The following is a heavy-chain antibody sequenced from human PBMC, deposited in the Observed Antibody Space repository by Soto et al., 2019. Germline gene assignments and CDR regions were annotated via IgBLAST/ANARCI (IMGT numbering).Heavy chain of an antibody. D-gene: IGHD3-10*01. CDR2: IYWDDDK. Sequence: SGPTLVKPTQTLTLTCTFSGFSLSTSGVGVGWIRQPPGKALEWLALIYWDDDKSYSPSRKSRLTITKDTSKNQVVLTMTNMDPVDTATYYCAHSSMVRGVIITFDYWGQGTLVTVSS. CDR3: AHSSMVRGVIITFDY. V-gene: IGHV2-5*02. J-gene: IGHJ4*02. CDR1: GFSLSTSGVG.